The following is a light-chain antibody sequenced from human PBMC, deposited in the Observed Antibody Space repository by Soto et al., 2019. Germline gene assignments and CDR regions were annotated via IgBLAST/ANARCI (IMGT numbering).Light chain of an antibody. V-gene: IGKV3-15*01. CDR3: QQYNMWPPYT. CDR2: GAS. J-gene: IGKJ2*01. CDR1: QSVSSN. Sequence: EIVMTQSPANLSVSPGERATLSCRASQSVSSNLAWYQQKPGQGPRLLIYGASTRATSIPARFSGSGSGTDFTRTTNSLHSEDFAVYYCQQYNMWPPYTCGQGTKLQIK.